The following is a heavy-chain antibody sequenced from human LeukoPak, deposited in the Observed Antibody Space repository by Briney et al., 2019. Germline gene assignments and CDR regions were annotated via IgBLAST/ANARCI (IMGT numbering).Heavy chain of an antibody. V-gene: IGHV4-4*07. CDR2: IHSSGTT. Sequence: SETLSVPCTVSGGSITSSYWNWLRQPAGKGLEWIGRIHSSGTTHYNPSLRSRVTLSIDTSKNQFSLKLSSVTAADTAVYYCGRLNLPAVSGAFDYWGRGTLVTVSS. J-gene: IGHJ4*02. D-gene: IGHD2-2*01. CDR3: GRLNLPAVSGAFDY. CDR1: GGSITSSY.